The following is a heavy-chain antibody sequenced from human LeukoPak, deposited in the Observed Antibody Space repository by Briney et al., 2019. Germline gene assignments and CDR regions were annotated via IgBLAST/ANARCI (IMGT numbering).Heavy chain of an antibody. CDR3: ARGSRGYYYDFGY. D-gene: IGHD3-22*01. CDR1: GFTVSSNY. V-gene: IGHV3-66*01. J-gene: IGHJ4*02. Sequence: PGGSLRLSCAASGFTVSSNYLSWVRQAPGKGLEWVSLIYSGGSTYYADSVKGRFTISRDNSKNTLYLQMNSLRAEDTAVYYCARGSRGYYYDFGYWGQGTLVTVSS. CDR2: IYSGGST.